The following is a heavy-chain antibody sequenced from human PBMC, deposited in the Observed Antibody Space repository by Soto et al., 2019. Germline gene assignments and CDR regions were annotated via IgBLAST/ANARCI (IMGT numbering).Heavy chain of an antibody. CDR1: GFTFSSYG. V-gene: IGHV3-30*03. J-gene: IGHJ6*02. D-gene: IGHD3-3*01. CDR2: ISYDGSNK. CDR3: AREYYDFWSGYYYYYGMDV. Sequence: GGSLRLSCAASGFTFSSYGMHWVRQAPGKGLEWVAVISYDGSNKYYADSVKGLFTISRDNSKNTLYLQMNSLRAEDTAVYYCAREYYDFWSGYYYYYGMDVWGQGTTVTVSS.